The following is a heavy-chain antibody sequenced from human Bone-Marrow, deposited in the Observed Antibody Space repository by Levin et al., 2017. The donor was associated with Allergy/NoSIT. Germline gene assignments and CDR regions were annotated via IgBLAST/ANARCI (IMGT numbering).Heavy chain of an antibody. J-gene: IGHJ4*02. CDR3: TKDLAPGGLDY. D-gene: IGHD1-26*01. CDR1: GFTSNDHA. Sequence: LSLTCAASGFTSNDHAMYWVRLAPGRGLEWVSAISWNSDRIGYADSVKGRFTISRDNAKNSLYLQMNSLRDEDTALYYCTKDLAPGGLDYWGQGTLVTVSS. CDR2: ISWNSDRI. V-gene: IGHV3-9*02.